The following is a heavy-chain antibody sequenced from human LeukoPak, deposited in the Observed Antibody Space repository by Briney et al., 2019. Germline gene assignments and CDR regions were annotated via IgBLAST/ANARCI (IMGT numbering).Heavy chain of an antibody. J-gene: IGHJ4*02. D-gene: IGHD1-26*01. V-gene: IGHV3-48*03. Sequence: PGGSLRLSCAASGFTFSSYEMNWVRQAPGKGLEWLSYITSGGSTIYYADSVKGRFTISRDNAKNSLYLQMNSLRAGDTAVYYCARSSYFDCWGRGTLVAVSS. CDR2: ITSGGSTI. CDR1: GFTFSSYE. CDR3: ARSSYFDC.